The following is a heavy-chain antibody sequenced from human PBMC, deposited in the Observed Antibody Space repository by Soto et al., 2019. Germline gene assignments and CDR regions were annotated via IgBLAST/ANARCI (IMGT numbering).Heavy chain of an antibody. J-gene: IGHJ6*03. Sequence: QVQLVESGGGVVQPGRSLRLSCAASGFTFSSYGMHWVRQAPGKGLEWVAVISYDGSNKYYADSVKGRFTISRDNSKNTLYLQMNSLRAEDTAAYYCAKAELEPYYYYYMDVWRKGTTVTVSS. CDR2: ISYDGSNK. V-gene: IGHV3-30*18. CDR3: AKAELEPYYYYYMDV. D-gene: IGHD1-1*01. CDR1: GFTFSSYG.